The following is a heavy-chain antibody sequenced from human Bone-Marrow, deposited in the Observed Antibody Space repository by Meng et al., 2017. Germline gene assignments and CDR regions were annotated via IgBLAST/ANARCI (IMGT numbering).Heavy chain of an antibody. V-gene: IGHV1-46*01. J-gene: IGHJ3*02. D-gene: IGHD3-22*01. CDR1: GYTFTSYY. Sequence: ASVKVSCKASGYTFTSYYMHWVRQAPGQGLEWMGIINPSGGSTSYAQKFQGRVTMTRDTSTSTVYMELSSLRSEDTAVYYCARFSYYDSSGYFFGRIFSHDAFDIWGQGTMVTVSS. CDR2: INPSGGST. CDR3: ARFSYYDSSGYFFGRIFSHDAFDI.